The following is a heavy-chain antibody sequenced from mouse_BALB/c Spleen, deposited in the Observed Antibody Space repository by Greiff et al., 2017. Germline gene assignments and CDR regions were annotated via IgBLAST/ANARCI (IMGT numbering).Heavy chain of an antibody. V-gene: IGHV3-6*02. Sequence: EVQLQQSGPGLVKPSQSLSLTCSVTGYSITSGYYWNWIRQFPGNKLEWMGYISYDGSNNYNPSLKNRISITRDTSKNQFFLKLNSVTTEDTATYYCARWYLDVWGAGTTVTVSS. CDR2: ISYDGSN. CDR1: GYSITSGYY. CDR3: ARWYLDV. J-gene: IGHJ1*01.